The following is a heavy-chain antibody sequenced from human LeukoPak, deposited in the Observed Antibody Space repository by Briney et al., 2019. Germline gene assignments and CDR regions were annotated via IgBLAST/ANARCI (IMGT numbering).Heavy chain of an antibody. D-gene: IGHD3-3*01. CDR2: ISSSSSYI. CDR3: ARDHSLIHYPYDSQIDY. V-gene: IGHV3-21*01. CDR1: GFTFSSYS. J-gene: IGHJ4*02. Sequence: PGGSLRLSCAASGFTFSSYSMNWVRQAPGKGLEWVSSISSSSSYIYYADSVKGRFTISRDNAKNSLYLQMNSLRAEDTAVYYCARDHSLIHYPYDSQIDYWGQGTLVTVSS.